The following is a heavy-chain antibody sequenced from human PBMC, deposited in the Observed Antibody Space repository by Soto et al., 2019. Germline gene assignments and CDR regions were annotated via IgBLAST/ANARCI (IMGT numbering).Heavy chain of an antibody. V-gene: IGHV4-59*08. D-gene: IGHD2-2*01. Sequence: SETLSLTCTVSGGSISSYYWSWIRQPPGKGLEWIGYIYYSGSTNYNPSLKSRVTISVDTSKNQFSLKLSSVTAADTAVYYCARHRYCSSTSCYPGGVWXDPWGQGTLVTVSS. CDR3: ARHRYCSSTSCYPGGVWXDP. CDR1: GGSISSYY. CDR2: IYYSGST. J-gene: IGHJ5*02.